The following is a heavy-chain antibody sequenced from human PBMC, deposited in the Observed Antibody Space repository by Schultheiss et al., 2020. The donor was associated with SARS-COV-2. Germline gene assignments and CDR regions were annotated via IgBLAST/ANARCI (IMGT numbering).Heavy chain of an antibody. D-gene: IGHD6-13*01. J-gene: IGHJ5*02. CDR2: IYYSGST. V-gene: IGHV4-59*06. CDR1: GGSFSDSY. Sequence: SETLSLTCSVYGGSFSDSYWSWIRQHPGKGLEWIGYIYYSGSTYYNPSLKSRVTISVDRSKNQFSLQLNSVTPEDTAVYYCAIAAAGTMYRFDPWGQGTLVTVSS. CDR3: AIAAAGTMYRFDP.